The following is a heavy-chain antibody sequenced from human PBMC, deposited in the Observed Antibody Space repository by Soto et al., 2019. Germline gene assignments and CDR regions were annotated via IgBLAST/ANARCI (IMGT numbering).Heavy chain of an antibody. D-gene: IGHD3-10*01. CDR1: GYTFTSYD. V-gene: IGHV1-8*01. J-gene: IGHJ4*02. CDR3: ARAQKVRTGTKIYYFDY. CDR2: MNPNSGNT. Sequence: ASVKVSCKASGYTFTSYDINWVRQATGQGLEWMGWMNPNSGNTGYAQKFQGRVTMTRNTSISTAYMELSSLRSEDTAVYYCARAQKVRTGTKIYYFDYGGRGTLVTVSS.